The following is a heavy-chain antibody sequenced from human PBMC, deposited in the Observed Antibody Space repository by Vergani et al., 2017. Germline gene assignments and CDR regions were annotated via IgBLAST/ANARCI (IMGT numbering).Heavy chain of an antibody. J-gene: IGHJ4*02. CDR2: IYYSGST. V-gene: IGHV4-39*01. D-gene: IGHD4-17*01. CDR1: GASIRSSNYY. CDR3: ARQRDYASYFDY. Sequence: QLQLQESGPGLVKPSATLSLTCSVSGASIRSSNYYWGWIRQPPGKGLEWIASIYYSGSTYYNLSLKSRVTISVDTSKNQFSLKLSSVTAADTAVYFCARQRDYASYFDYWGQGTLVTVSS.